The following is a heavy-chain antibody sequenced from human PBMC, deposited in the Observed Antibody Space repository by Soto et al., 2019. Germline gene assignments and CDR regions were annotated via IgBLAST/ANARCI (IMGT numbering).Heavy chain of an antibody. CDR3: ARGRYGDY. D-gene: IGHD1-1*01. CDR1: GYTFTSYG. Sequence: QVHLVQSGAEVKKPGASVKVSCKASGYTFTSYGITWVRQAPGQGLAWMGWISAHNGNTDYAQKLQGRGIVTRDTSTRTAYMELRRRISDDTAVYYCARGRYGDYWGQGALVTVSA. J-gene: IGHJ4*02. CDR2: ISAHNGNT. V-gene: IGHV1-18*01.